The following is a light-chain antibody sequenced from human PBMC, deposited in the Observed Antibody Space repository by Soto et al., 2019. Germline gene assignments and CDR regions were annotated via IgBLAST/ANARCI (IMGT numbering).Light chain of an antibody. CDR2: DVS. CDR3: QQYVSSPWA. V-gene: IGKV3-11*01. CDR1: QSVSNS. Sequence: EIVLTQSPATLSLSPGERVTLSCRASQSVSNSLAWYQQKPGQPPRLLIYDVSNRATGIPARFSGSGSGTDFTLTISRLEPEDFAVYYCQQYVSSPWAFGQGTKVDIK. J-gene: IGKJ1*01.